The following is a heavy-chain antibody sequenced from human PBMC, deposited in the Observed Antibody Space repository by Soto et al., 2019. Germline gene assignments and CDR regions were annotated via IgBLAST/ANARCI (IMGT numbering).Heavy chain of an antibody. CDR1: GFTFNSYW. CDR2: INSDGSST. V-gene: IGHV3-74*01. J-gene: IGHJ4*02. Sequence: PGGSLRLSCAASGFTFNSYWIHWVRPAPGKGLVWVSRINSDGSSTSYADSVKGRFTISRDNAKNTLYLQMNSLRAEDTAVYYCARVGGGYDPIDYWGQGTLVTVSS. CDR3: ARVGGGYDPIDY. D-gene: IGHD5-12*01.